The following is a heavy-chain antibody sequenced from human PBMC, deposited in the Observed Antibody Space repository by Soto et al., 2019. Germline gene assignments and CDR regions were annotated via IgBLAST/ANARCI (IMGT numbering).Heavy chain of an antibody. CDR2: IHYSGTT. CDR1: GDSISSFY. J-gene: IGHJ4*02. D-gene: IGHD4-17*01. V-gene: IGHV4-39*01. Sequence: SETLSVTCTVSGDSISSFYWSWIRQPPGKGLEWLGTIHYSGTTFYNPSLKSRLTISLDTSKNQFSLQMTSVTATDTSIYYCARWYGGHNFDYWGQGTLVTVSS. CDR3: ARWYGGHNFDY.